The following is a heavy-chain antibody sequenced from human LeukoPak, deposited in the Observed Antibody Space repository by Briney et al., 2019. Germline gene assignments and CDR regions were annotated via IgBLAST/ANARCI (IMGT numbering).Heavy chain of an antibody. CDR2: IHSGGDT. CDR3: ARRWCSVTICYTGHAFNI. CDR1: GFSVSSNY. J-gene: IGHJ3*02. D-gene: IGHD2-2*01. V-gene: IGHV3-53*01. Sequence: GESLRLSCAASGFSVSSNYMNWVRQAPGKGLEWVSVIHSGGDTYYADSVRGRFTISRDNSKNTLYLQMNSLRAEDTAVYYCARRWCSVTICYTGHAFNIWGQGTMVTVSS.